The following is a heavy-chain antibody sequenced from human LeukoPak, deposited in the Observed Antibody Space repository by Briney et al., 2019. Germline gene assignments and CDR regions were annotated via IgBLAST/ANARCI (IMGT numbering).Heavy chain of an antibody. CDR3: ASLALGGGTRFDAFDI. CDR1: GGSISSGGYS. CDR2: IYYSGST. J-gene: IGHJ3*02. D-gene: IGHD4-23*01. Sequence: RPSETLSLTCTVSGGSISSGGYSWSWIRQHPGKGLEWIGYIYYSGSTYYNPSLKSRVTISVDTSKNQFSLKLSSVTAADTAVYYCASLALGGGTRFDAFDIWGQGTMVTVSS. V-gene: IGHV4-31*03.